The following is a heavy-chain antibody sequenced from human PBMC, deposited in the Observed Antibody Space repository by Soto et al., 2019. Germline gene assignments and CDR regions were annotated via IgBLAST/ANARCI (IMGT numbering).Heavy chain of an antibody. V-gene: IGHV4-59*01. CDR3: ARESPQSRYCSSTSCHTGWFDP. CDR1: GGSISSYY. Sequence: PSETLSLTCTVSGGSISSYYWSWIRQPPGKGLEWIGYIYYSGSTNYNPSLKSRVTISVDTSKNQFSLKLSSVTAADTAVYYCARESPQSRYCSSTSCHTGWFDPWGQGTRVTVSS. J-gene: IGHJ5*02. CDR2: IYYSGST. D-gene: IGHD2-2*02.